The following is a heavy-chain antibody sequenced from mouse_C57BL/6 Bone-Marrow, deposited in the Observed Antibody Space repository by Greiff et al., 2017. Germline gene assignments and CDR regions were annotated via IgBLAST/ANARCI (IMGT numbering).Heavy chain of an antibody. CDR1: GYTFTSYW. D-gene: IGHD1-1*01. Sequence: VQLQQPGAELVKPGASVKLSCKASGYTFTSYWMHWVKQRPGQGLEWIGMIHPNSGSTNYNEKFKSKATLTVDKSSSTAYMQLSSLTSVDSTVYYCESSGYSVSSDYWGQGTTLTVSS. CDR2: IHPNSGST. CDR3: ESSGYSVSSDY. V-gene: IGHV1-64*01. J-gene: IGHJ2*01.